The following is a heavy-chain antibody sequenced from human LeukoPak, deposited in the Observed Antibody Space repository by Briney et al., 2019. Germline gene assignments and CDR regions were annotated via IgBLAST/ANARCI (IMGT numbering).Heavy chain of an antibody. CDR2: IYYSGST. D-gene: IGHD3-9*01. J-gene: IGHJ3*02. Sequence: PSETLSLTCTVSGGSISSYYWSWIRQHPGKGLEWIGYIYYSGSTYYNPSLKSRVTISVDTSKNQFSLRLNSVTAADTAVYFCARRNILTEGEAFDIWGQGTLVTVSS. CDR1: GGSISSYY. V-gene: IGHV4-59*08. CDR3: ARRNILTEGEAFDI.